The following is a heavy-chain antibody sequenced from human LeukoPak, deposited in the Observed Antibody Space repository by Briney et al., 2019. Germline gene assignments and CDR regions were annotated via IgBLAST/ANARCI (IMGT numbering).Heavy chain of an antibody. CDR1: GGSISSGVYY. CDR2: IYYSGST. D-gene: IGHD3-22*01. V-gene: IGHV4-31*03. CDR3: ARVPVGGSGYPSTFDY. Sequence: SETLSLTCTVSGGSISSGVYYWSWIRQHPGKGLEWIGYIYYSGSTYHNPSLKSRVTISVDTSKNQFSLKLSSVTAADTAVYYCARVPVGGSGYPSTFDYWGQGTLVTVSS. J-gene: IGHJ4*02.